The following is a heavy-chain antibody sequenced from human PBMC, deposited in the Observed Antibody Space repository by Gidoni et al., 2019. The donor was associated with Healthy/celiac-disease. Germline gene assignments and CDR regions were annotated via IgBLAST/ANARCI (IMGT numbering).Heavy chain of an antibody. Sequence: QLQLQDSGPGLVKPSETLSLTCTVSGGSLSSSSYYWGWIRQPPGKGLEWIGSIYYRGSTYYNQSLKSRVTISVDTSKNQFSLKLSSVTAADTAVYYCARAPHDYGDYVVWFDPWGQGTLVTASS. CDR1: GGSLSSSSYY. V-gene: IGHV4-39*07. CDR2: IYYRGST. J-gene: IGHJ5*02. D-gene: IGHD4-17*01. CDR3: ARAPHDYGDYVVWFDP.